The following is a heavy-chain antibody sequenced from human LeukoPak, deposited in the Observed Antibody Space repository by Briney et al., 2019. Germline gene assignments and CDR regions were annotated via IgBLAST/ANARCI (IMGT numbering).Heavy chain of an antibody. CDR1: GYSIASGYN. V-gene: IGHV4-38-2*02. CDR2: IYHSGSA. Sequence: AETLSLTCTVSGYSIASGYNWAWIRQPPGKVLEWIGIIYHSGSAYYNPSLKSRVTISVDTSKNQFSLKLSSVTAADTAVYYCVRYCSSTTCYTRAVDYWGQGTLVTVSS. J-gene: IGHJ4*02. D-gene: IGHD2-2*02. CDR3: VRYCSSTTCYTRAVDY.